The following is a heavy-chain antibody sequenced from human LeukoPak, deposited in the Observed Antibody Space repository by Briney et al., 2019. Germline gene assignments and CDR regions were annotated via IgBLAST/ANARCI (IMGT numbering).Heavy chain of an antibody. V-gene: IGHV5-51*01. D-gene: IGHD4-17*01. CDR2: IYPGDSDT. CDR1: GYSFTSYW. CDR3: ARADRPFRTTVTTHWFDP. Sequence: GESLKISCKGSGYSFTSYWIGWVRQMPGKGLEWMGIIYPGDSDTRYSPSFQGQVTISADKSISTAHLQWSSLKASDTAMYYCARADRPFRTTVTTHWFDPWGQGTLVTVSS. J-gene: IGHJ5*02.